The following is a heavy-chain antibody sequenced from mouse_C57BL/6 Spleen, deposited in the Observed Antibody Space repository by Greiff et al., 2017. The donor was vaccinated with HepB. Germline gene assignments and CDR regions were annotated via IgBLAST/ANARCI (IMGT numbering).Heavy chain of an antibody. CDR2: INPNNGGT. CDR1: GYTFTDYY. CDR3: ARNGGYYVGDY. V-gene: IGHV1-26*01. D-gene: IGHD2-3*01. J-gene: IGHJ2*01. Sequence: VQLQQSGPELVKPGASVKISCKASGYTFTDYYMNWVKQSHGKSLEWIGDINPNNGGTSYNQKFKGKATLTVDKSSSTAYMELRSLTSEDSAVYYCARNGGYYVGDYWGQGTTLTVSS.